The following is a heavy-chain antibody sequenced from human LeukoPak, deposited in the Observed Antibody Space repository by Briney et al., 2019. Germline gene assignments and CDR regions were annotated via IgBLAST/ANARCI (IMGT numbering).Heavy chain of an antibody. V-gene: IGHV3-48*03. Sequence: PGGSLRLSCAASGFTFSSYEMNWVRQAPGKGLEWVSYISSSGSTIYYADSVKGRFTISRDNAKNSLHLQMNSLRAEDTAVYYCARVDPRDGYNYYWGQGTLVTVSS. J-gene: IGHJ4*02. D-gene: IGHD5-24*01. CDR2: ISSSGSTI. CDR3: ARVDPRDGYNYY. CDR1: GFTFSSYE.